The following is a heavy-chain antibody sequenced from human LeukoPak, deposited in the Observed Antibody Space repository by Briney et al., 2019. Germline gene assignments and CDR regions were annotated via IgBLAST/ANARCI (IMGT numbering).Heavy chain of an antibody. CDR2: IGHDGRDI. D-gene: IGHD3-16*01. CDR3: AGDVIGGWTCAH. CDR1: GFTFTSHG. V-gene: IGHV3-30*02. J-gene: IGHJ4*02. Sequence: GGSLRLSCTVSGFTFTSHGMHWVRQAPGKGLEWVAYIGHDGRDIYYADSVKGRFTISRDNSKNTVHLQMNSLKVKDTAVDYCAGDVIGGWTCAHWGPGTLVTVSS.